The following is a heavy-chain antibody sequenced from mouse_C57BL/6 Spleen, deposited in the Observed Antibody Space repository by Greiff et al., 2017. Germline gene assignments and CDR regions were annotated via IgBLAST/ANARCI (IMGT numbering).Heavy chain of an antibody. CDR1: GYTFTSYN. CDR3: AREDYGGGDY. CDR2: IYPGNGGT. D-gene: IGHD2-4*01. V-gene: IGHV1-12*01. Sequence: QVQLKESGAELVRPGASVKMSCKASGYTFTSYNMHWVKQTPRQGLEWIGAIYPGNGGTSYNQKFKGKDTLTVDKSSSTAYMQLSSLTSEDYAVYFCAREDYGGGDYWGQGTTLTVSS. J-gene: IGHJ2*01.